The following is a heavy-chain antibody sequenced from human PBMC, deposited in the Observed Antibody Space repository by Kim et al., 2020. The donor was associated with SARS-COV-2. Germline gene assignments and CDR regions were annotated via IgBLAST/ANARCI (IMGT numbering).Heavy chain of an antibody. Sequence: SETLSLTCAVYGGSFSGYYWSWIRQPPGKGLEWIGEINHSGSTNYNPSLKSRVTISVDTSKNQFSLKLSSVTAADTAVYYCAEVSTDFWSGSGNWFDPWGQGTLVTVSS. D-gene: IGHD3-3*01. CDR2: INHSGST. V-gene: IGHV4-34*01. CDR3: AEVSTDFWSGSGNWFDP. CDR1: GGSFSGYY. J-gene: IGHJ5*02.